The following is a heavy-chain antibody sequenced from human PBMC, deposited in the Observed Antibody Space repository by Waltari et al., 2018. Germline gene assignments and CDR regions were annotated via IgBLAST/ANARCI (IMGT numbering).Heavy chain of an antibody. D-gene: IGHD1-26*01. V-gene: IGHV1-2*02. CDR1: GYTFTGYQ. CDR2: INPNSGGT. J-gene: IGHJ4*02. CDR3: ARDLVVGSGDY. Sequence: QVHLVQSGAEVTKPGASVKFSCTASGYTFTGYQMHWVRQAPGQGLEWMGWINPNSGGTKYAQIFQGRVTITRDTSIRTAYMALSRLRSDDTAVYYCARDLVVGSGDYWGQGTLVTVSS.